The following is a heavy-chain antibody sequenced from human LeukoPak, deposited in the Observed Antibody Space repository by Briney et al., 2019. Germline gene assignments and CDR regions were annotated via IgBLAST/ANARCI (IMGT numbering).Heavy chain of an antibody. CDR1: GFPFSDRY. Sequence: SGGSLRLSCAATGFPFSDRYMSWIRQAPGKGMEWVAYISPNSDNIHYADSVKGRFTISRDKSKNTLYLQMTSLRAEDTAVYYCAKEIYGDSTGGRFQHWGQGTLVTVSS. CDR2: ISPNSDNI. D-gene: IGHD4-17*01. J-gene: IGHJ1*01. V-gene: IGHV3-11*05. CDR3: AKEIYGDSTGGRFQH.